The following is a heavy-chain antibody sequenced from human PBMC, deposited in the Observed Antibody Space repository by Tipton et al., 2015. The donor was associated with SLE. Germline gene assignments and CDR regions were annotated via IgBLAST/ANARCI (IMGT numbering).Heavy chain of an antibody. CDR3: ARPYYDFWSGYYPLDY. CDR1: GFTFSSYW. D-gene: IGHD3-3*01. J-gene: IGHJ4*02. Sequence: SLRLSCAASGFTFSSYWMSWGRQAPGKGLVWVANIKQDGSEKYYVDSVKGRFTISRDNAKNSLYLQMNSLRAEDTAVYYCARPYYDFWSGYYPLDYWGQGTLVTVSS. CDR2: IKQDGSEK. V-gene: IGHV3-7*01.